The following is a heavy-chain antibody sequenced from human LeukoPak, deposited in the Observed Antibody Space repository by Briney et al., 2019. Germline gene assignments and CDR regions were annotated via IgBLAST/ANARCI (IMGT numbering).Heavy chain of an antibody. J-gene: IGHJ4*02. Sequence: GGSLRLSCAASGFTVSSNYMSWVRQAPGKGLEWVSVIYSGGSTYYADSVKGRFTISGDNSKNTLYLQMNSLRAEDTAVYYCARGHLGYSSGSDSWGQGTLVTVSS. CDR1: GFTVSSNY. V-gene: IGHV3-66*01. CDR2: IYSGGST. D-gene: IGHD6-19*01. CDR3: ARGHLGYSSGSDS.